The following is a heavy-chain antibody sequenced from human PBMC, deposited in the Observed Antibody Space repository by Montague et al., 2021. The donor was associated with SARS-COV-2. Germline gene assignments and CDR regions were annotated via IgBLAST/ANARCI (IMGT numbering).Heavy chain of an antibody. CDR3: ARRQLGYCDGVGCPLDAFDT. D-gene: IGHD2-15*01. CDR1: GGSFSGYY. J-gene: IGHJ3*01. CDR2: ITDGGNT. Sequence: SETLSLTCAVYGGSFSGYYWSWIRQPPGMGLEWIGGITDGGNTDYNPSLKSRVTLSVDTSKRHFSLTLTSLTAVDTSVYYCARRQLGYCDGVGCPLDAFDTWGQGTTVTVSS. V-gene: IGHV4-34*01.